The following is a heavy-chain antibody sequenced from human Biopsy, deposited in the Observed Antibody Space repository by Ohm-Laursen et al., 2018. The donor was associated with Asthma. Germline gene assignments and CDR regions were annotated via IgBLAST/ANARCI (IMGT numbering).Heavy chain of an antibody. D-gene: IGHD1-1*01. CDR3: VRDGTDDAFDI. J-gene: IGHJ3*02. CDR1: GFTFSNFA. V-gene: IGHV3-30*01. Sequence: SLRLSCSASGFTFSNFAIHWVRQAPGKGLEWVGVISKDASTQDYADSVKGRFTMARDNSKNTLDLQMNSLREEDTAVYYCVRDGTDDAFDIWGRGTVVSVSS. CDR2: ISKDASTQ.